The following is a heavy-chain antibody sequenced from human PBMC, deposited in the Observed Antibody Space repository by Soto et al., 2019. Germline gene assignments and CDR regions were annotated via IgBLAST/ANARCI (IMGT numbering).Heavy chain of an antibody. CDR2: ISGSGGST. Sequence: PGGSLRLSCAASGFTFSSYAMSWVRQAPGKGLEWVSAISGSGGSTFYADSVKGRFTISSDSSRNTLYLQMNSLRAEDTAVYYCAKETSSSRFPLHHWGQGNLVTVSS. CDR3: AKETSSSRFPLHH. D-gene: IGHD6-13*01. CDR1: GFTFSSYA. J-gene: IGHJ5*02. V-gene: IGHV3-23*01.